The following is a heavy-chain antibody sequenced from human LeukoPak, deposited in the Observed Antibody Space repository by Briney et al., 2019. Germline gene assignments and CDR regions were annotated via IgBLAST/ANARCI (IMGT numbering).Heavy chain of an antibody. D-gene: IGHD6-19*01. CDR2: IIPIFGTA. J-gene: IGHJ4*02. CDR3: ASSSGWYCFDY. V-gene: IGHV1-69*13. Sequence: ASVRVSCKASGGTFSSYAISWVRQAPGQGLEWMGGIIPIFGTANYAQKFQGRVTITADESTSTAYMELSSLRSEDTAVYYCASSSGWYCFDYWGQGTLVTVSS. CDR1: GGTFSSYA.